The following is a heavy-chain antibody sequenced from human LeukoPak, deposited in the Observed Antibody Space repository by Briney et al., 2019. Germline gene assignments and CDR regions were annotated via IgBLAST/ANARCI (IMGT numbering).Heavy chain of an antibody. CDR2: IKQDGSEK. Sequence: GGSLRLSCAASGFTFSSYWMSWVRQAPGKGLEWVANIKQDGSEKYYVDSVKGRFTISRDNAKNSLYLQMNSLRAEDTAVYYCAREQLGYCTNGVCYEGYFFDYWGQGTLVTVSS. CDR1: GFTFSSYW. V-gene: IGHV3-7*01. CDR3: AREQLGYCTNGVCYEGYFFDY. J-gene: IGHJ4*02. D-gene: IGHD2-8*01.